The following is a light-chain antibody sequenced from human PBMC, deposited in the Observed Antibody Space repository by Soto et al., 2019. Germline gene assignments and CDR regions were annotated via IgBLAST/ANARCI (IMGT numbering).Light chain of an antibody. CDR3: CSYAGSYVV. Sequence: QSALTQPASVSGSPGQSITISCTGTSSDVGSYHLVSWYQPHPGKAPKLMIYEGSKRPSGVSNRFSGSKSGNTASLTISGLQAGDEADYYGCSYAGSYVVFGGGTKLTVL. CDR1: SSDVGSYHL. J-gene: IGLJ2*01. V-gene: IGLV2-23*01. CDR2: EGS.